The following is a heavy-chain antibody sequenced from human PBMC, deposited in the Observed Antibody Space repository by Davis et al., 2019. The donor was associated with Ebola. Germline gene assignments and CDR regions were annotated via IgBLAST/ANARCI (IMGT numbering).Heavy chain of an antibody. V-gene: IGHV4-59*12. J-gene: IGHJ4*02. CDR1: GGSISSYY. D-gene: IGHD3-16*01. CDR3: ARGRTLNDY. CDR2: IYYSGST. Sequence: MPSETLSLTCTVSGGSISSYYWSWIRQPPGKGLEWIGYIYYSGSTNYNPSLKSRVTISVDTSKNQFSLKLSSVTAADTAVYYCARGRTLNDYWGQGTLVTVSS.